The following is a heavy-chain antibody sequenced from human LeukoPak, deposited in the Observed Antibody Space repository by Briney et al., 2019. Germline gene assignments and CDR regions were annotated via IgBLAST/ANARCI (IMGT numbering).Heavy chain of an antibody. CDR3: AREGYYGMDV. J-gene: IGHJ6*02. CDR2: IYYSGST. CDR1: GGSISSYY. Sequence: SETLSLTCTVSGGSISSYYWSWIRQPPGRGLEWIGYIYYSGSTNYNPSLKSRVTISVDTSKNQFSLKLSSVTAADTAVYYCAREGYYGMDVWGQGTTVTVSS. V-gene: IGHV4-59*01.